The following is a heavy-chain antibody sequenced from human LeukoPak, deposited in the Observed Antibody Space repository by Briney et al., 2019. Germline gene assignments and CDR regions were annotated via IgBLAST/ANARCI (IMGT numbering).Heavy chain of an antibody. V-gene: IGHV4-59*01. Sequence: SETLSLTCTVSGVSISRYYWSWVRQPPGKGREWLGYIYYSGSTNYNPSLKSRVTISVDTSKNQFSLKLSSVTAADTAVYYCAGGLLGSFDIWGQGTMVTVSS. CDR3: AGGLLGSFDI. CDR2: IYYSGST. D-gene: IGHD7-27*01. CDR1: GVSISRYY. J-gene: IGHJ3*02.